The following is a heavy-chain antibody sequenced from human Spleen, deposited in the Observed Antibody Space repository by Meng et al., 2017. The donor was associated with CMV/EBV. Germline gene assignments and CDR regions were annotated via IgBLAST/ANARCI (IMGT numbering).Heavy chain of an antibody. Sequence: GGSLRLSCAAPGFTFSTYWMHWVRQAPGNGLVWVSHIYNDGSITSYADSVKGRFNISRDNAKNTLYLQLSSLRAEDTAVYYCARKGASGFDYWGQGTLVTVSS. CDR1: GFTFSTYW. J-gene: IGHJ4*02. CDR3: ARKGASGFDY. V-gene: IGHV3-74*01. D-gene: IGHD3-16*01. CDR2: IYNDGSIT.